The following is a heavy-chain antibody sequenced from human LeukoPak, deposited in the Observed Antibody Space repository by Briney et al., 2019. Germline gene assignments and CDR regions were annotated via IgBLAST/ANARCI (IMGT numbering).Heavy chain of an antibody. Sequence: SQTLSLTCAISGDSVSSNSAAWNWIRQSPSRGLEWLGRTYYRSKWYNDYAVSVKSRITINPDTSKNQFSLQLNSVTPEDTAVYYCARAYGYYYDSSGPRGAFDIWGQGTMVTVSS. D-gene: IGHD3-22*01. CDR3: ARAYGYYYDSSGPRGAFDI. CDR2: TYYRSKWYN. J-gene: IGHJ3*02. V-gene: IGHV6-1*01. CDR1: GDSVSSNSAA.